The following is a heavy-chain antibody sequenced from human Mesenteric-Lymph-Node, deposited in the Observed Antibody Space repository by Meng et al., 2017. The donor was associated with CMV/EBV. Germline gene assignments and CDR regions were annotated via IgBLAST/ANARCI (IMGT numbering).Heavy chain of an antibody. D-gene: IGHD3-10*01. Sequence: QLRLEASGPRLVKPSETLSLKCTVSGGSISSSWHYWGWIRQPPGKGLEWIGSIFYSGSAHYNPALESRVTISIDKSKNEFFLNLGSVTAADTAMYFCARDTLTYSYGPGWIDPWGQGTLVTVSS. CDR3: ARDTLTYSYGPGWIDP. CDR2: IFYSGSA. J-gene: IGHJ5*02. CDR1: GGSISSSWHY. V-gene: IGHV4-39*02.